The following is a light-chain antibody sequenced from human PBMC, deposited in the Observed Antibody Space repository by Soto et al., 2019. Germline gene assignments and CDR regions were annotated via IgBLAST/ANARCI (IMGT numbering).Light chain of an antibody. CDR3: SSYTTSSTLV. J-gene: IGLJ1*01. CDR1: TSDVGDYNS. V-gene: IGLV2-14*01. Sequence: QSALTQPASVSGSPGQSITISCAGTTSDVGDYNSVCWYQHNPGKAPKLMIHDVSIRPSGASNRFSGSKSGNTASLTISGLQAEDEADYYCSSYTTSSTLVFGTGTKVTVL. CDR2: DVS.